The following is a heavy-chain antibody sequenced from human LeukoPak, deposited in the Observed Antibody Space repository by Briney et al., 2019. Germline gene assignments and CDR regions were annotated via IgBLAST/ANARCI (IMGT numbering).Heavy chain of an antibody. D-gene: IGHD2/OR15-2a*01. CDR2: IFGGGSI. J-gene: IGHJ4*02. CDR1: GFTVSRKY. CDR3: AKEGLSTTWYYFDN. V-gene: IGHV3-66*01. Sequence: GGSLRLSCAVSGFTVSRKYMTWVRQAPGKGLEWVSVIFGGGSIYYADSVKGRFTISRDTSKNTLYLQMNSLRAEGTAVYYCAKEGLSTTWYYFDNWGQGTLVTVSS.